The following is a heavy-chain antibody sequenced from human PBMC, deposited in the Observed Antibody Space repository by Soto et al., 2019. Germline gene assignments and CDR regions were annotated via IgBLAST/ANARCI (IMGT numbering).Heavy chain of an antibody. CDR1: GFTVSSNY. CDR3: VRDDFRAAVSLFYFEN. J-gene: IGHJ4*02. CDR2: IYTGGTT. D-gene: IGHD6-13*01. Sequence: GSLRLSCAASGFTVSSNYMSWVRQAPGKGLEWVSVIYTGGTTYYADSVKGRFTISRDNSKNTLYLQMNSLRADDTAVYYCVRDDFRAAVSLFYFENWGQGTQVTVSS. V-gene: IGHV3-66*01.